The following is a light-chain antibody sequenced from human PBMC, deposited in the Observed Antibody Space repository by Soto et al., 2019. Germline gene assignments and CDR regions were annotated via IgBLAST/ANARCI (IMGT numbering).Light chain of an antibody. Sequence: QSVLTQPASVSGSTGQSITISCTGTSSDFGAYKSVSWYQQHPGEAPKLMIYEVTNRPSGVSNRFSGSKSGNTASLAISGLQAEDEADYYCSSYTSSSTVVFGGGTKLTVL. CDR2: EVT. J-gene: IGLJ2*01. V-gene: IGLV2-14*01. CDR3: SSYTSSSTVV. CDR1: SSDFGAYKS.